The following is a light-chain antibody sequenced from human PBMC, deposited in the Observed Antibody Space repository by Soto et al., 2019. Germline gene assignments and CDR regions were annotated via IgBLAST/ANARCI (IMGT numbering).Light chain of an antibody. CDR1: SSNIGNNF. CDR2: DNS. V-gene: IGLV1-51*01. J-gene: IGLJ1*01. CDR3: ATWDSSLSAAS. Sequence: QSVLTQPPSVSAAPGQKVTISCSGSSSNIGNNFVSWYQHLPGTAPKLLIYDNSNRPSGISDRFSGSKSGASATLGITGLQTGDEADYYFATWDSSLSAASFGPGTQLTVL.